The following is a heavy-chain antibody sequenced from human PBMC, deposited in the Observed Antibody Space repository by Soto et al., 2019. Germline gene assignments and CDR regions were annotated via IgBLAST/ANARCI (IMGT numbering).Heavy chain of an antibody. V-gene: IGHV1-69*06. Sequence: QVQLVQSGAEVKKPGSSVKVSCKASGGTFSSYAISWVRQAPGQGLEWMGGIIPIFGTANYAQKFQGRVTITADKSTSTAYMEMSSLRFEDTAVYYCARARGLGYCSGGSCLHFDYWGQGTLVTVSS. CDR3: ARARGLGYCSGGSCLHFDY. CDR1: GGTFSSYA. D-gene: IGHD2-15*01. J-gene: IGHJ4*02. CDR2: IIPIFGTA.